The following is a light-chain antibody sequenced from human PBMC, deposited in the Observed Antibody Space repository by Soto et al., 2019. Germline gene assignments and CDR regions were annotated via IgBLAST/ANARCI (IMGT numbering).Light chain of an antibody. CDR1: QDIYNY. Sequence: DIQLTQSPSFLSACVGDRVTITCRASQDIYNYLAWYQQKPGKAPKLLIYAASTLESGVPARFSGXGSGTEXXLXIXXLXXXXFATYYCQQVNTYPPFTFGPGTKVDIK. V-gene: IGKV1-9*01. CDR2: AAS. CDR3: QQVNTYPPFT. J-gene: IGKJ3*01.